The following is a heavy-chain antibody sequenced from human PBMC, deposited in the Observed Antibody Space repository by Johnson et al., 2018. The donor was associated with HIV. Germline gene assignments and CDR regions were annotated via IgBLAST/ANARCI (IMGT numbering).Heavy chain of an antibody. D-gene: IGHD2-21*02. J-gene: IGHJ3*02. CDR2: IKQEGSEK. CDR3: ARLSEHIVVVTAWADAFDI. V-gene: IGHV3-7*01. Sequence: MQLVESGGGLVQTGGSLRLTCAASGLTFSTSWMNWVRQAPGRGLEWVANIKQEGSEKYYVDSVKGRFTISRANAKNSLYLQMNSLRAEDTAVYYCARLSEHIVVVTAWADAFDIWGQGTMVTVSS. CDR1: GLTFSTSW.